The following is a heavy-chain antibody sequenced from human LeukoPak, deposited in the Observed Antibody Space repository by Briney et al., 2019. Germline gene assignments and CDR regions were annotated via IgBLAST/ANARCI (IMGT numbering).Heavy chain of an antibody. V-gene: IGHV4-59*12. CDR1: GGSISSYY. CDR3: ARRYCSSTSCYNWVDY. CDR2: IYYSGST. Sequence: PSETLSLTCTVSGGSISSYYWSWIRQPPGKGLEWIGYIYYSGSTNYNPSLKSRVTISVDTSKNQFSLKLSSVTAADTAVYYCARRYCSSTSCYNWVDYWGQGTLVTVSS. J-gene: IGHJ4*02. D-gene: IGHD2-2*02.